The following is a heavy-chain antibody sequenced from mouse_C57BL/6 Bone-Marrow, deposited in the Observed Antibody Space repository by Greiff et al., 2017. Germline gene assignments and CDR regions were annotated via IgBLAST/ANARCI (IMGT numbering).Heavy chain of an antibody. CDR1: GFTFSSYA. J-gene: IGHJ4*01. CDR3: ARVLRRVYYAMDY. Sequence: EVQLVESGGGLVKPGGSLKLSCAASGFTFSSYAMSWVRQTPEKRLEWVATISDGGSYTYYPDNVKGRFTISRDNAKNNLYLQMSQLKSEDTAMYYCARVLRRVYYAMDYWGQGTSVTVSS. CDR2: ISDGGSYT. D-gene: IGHD1-1*01. V-gene: IGHV5-4*01.